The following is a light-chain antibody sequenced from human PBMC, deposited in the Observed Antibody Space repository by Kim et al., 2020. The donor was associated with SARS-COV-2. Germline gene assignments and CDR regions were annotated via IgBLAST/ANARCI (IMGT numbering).Light chain of an antibody. CDR2: GKN. Sequence: SSDLTQDPAVSVALGQTVRITCQGDSLRTSYATWYQQKAGQAPVLVIYGKNSRPSGIPDRFSGSTSGNTASLTITGARAEDEADYYCNSRDNNNNHVLFAGGTQLTVL. J-gene: IGLJ2*01. CDR1: SLRTSY. CDR3: NSRDNNNNHVL. V-gene: IGLV3-19*01.